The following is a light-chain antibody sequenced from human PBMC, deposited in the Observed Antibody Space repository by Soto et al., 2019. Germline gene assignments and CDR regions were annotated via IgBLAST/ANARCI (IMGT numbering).Light chain of an antibody. CDR1: QSVSSN. J-gene: IGKJ4*01. CDR3: QQYNNWPLT. Sequence: EIVMTQSPATMSVSPGEGATLSCRASQSVSSNLAWYQQKPGQAPRLLIYGASTRATGIPARFSGSGSGTEFSLTISSLQSEDFAAYYCQQYNNWPLTFGGGTTVEIK. V-gene: IGKV3-15*01. CDR2: GAS.